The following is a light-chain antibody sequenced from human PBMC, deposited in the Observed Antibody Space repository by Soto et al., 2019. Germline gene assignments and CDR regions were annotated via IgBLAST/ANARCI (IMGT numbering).Light chain of an antibody. Sequence: DIQMTQSPSSLASSVGDRVTITCQASQDISNRLNWYQQKPGKAPKLLIYDASNLETGVPSRFSGSGSGTDFTFTITSLQPEDIATYYCQQYDNLPTFTFGPGTKVDFK. CDR2: DAS. CDR1: QDISNR. CDR3: QQYDNLPTFT. V-gene: IGKV1-33*01. J-gene: IGKJ3*01.